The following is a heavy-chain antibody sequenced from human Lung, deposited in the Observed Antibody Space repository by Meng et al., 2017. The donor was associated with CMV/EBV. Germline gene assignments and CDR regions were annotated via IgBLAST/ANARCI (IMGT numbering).Heavy chain of an antibody. CDR3: ARGSSKWLRFFFAY. D-gene: IGHD5-12*01. CDR2: INHSGST. Sequence: SETLSLTCAVYGGSFSGYYWSWIRQPPGKGLEWIGEINHSGSTNYNPSLKSRVTISVDTSKNQFSLKLSSVTAADTAVYYCARGSSKWLRFFFAYWGQGTLVXVSS. V-gene: IGHV4-34*01. J-gene: IGHJ4*02. CDR1: GGSFSGYY.